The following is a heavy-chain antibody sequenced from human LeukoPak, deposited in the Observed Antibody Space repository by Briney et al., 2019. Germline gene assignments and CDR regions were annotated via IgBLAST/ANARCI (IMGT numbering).Heavy chain of an antibody. CDR1: GFTFSSCA. CDR2: IWYDGSNK. D-gene: IGHD6-19*01. J-gene: IGHJ4*02. CDR3: ARDRSSGWNDY. Sequence: QPGRSLRLSCAASGFTFSSCAMHWVRQAPGRGLEWVAVIWYDGSNKYYADSVKGRFTISRDNSKNTLYLQMNSLRAEDTAVYYCARDRSSGWNDYWGQGTLVTVSS. V-gene: IGHV3-33*08.